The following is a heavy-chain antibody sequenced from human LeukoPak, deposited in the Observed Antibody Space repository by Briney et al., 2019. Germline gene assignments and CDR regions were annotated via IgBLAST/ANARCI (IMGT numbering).Heavy chain of an antibody. Sequence: PGGSLRLSCSASGFTFSRFALHWVRQAPGKGHEHVSSISNNGDITYYADSVTGRFTISRDNSKNMLYLQMGSLRAQDTAIYFCVKDDSYFYDSGIYPYWGQGSLVTVSS. CDR2: ISNNGDIT. J-gene: IGHJ4*02. CDR1: GFTFSRFA. D-gene: IGHD3-10*01. CDR3: VKDDSYFYDSGIYPY. V-gene: IGHV3-64D*06.